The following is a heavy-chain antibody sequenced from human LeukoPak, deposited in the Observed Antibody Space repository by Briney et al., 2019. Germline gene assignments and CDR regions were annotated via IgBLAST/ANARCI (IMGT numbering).Heavy chain of an antibody. CDR3: AKDGGLWISAHWGDS. Sequence: GGSLRLSCTASGFTFSSYTMSWVRQAPGKGLKWVSTISTGGGNTYYTDSVQGRFTVSRDDSKNTLYLQMNSLRAEDTAVYYCAKDGGLWISAHWGDSWGRGTLVTVSS. V-gene: IGHV3-23*01. CDR1: GFTFSSYT. D-gene: IGHD2-2*03. CDR2: ISTGGGNT. J-gene: IGHJ4*02.